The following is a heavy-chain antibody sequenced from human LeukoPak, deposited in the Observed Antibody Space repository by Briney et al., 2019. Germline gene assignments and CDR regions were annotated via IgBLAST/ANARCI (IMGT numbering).Heavy chain of an antibody. CDR2: IDHSGST. J-gene: IGHJ4*02. CDR1: GGSFSDYY. Sequence: SETLSLICAVYGGSFSDYYWSWIRQPPGKGLEWIGEIDHSGSTNYNPSLKSRVTISIDTSKSQFSLKLNSVTAADTAVYYCARGGESRGRYYFDYWGQGTLVTVSS. V-gene: IGHV4-34*01. D-gene: IGHD4-17*01. CDR3: ARGGESRGRYYFDY.